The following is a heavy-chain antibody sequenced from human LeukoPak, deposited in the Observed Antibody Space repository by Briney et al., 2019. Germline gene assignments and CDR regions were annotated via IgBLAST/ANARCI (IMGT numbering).Heavy chain of an antibody. CDR1: GYSISSGYY. Sequence: SETLSLTCTVSGYSISSGYYWGWIRQPPGKGLEWIGSIYHSGSTYYNPSLSSRVTISVATSKNQCSLKLRSVTAADTAVYYCASDRREMVDYWGQGTLVTVSS. D-gene: IGHD5-24*01. J-gene: IGHJ4*02. CDR2: IYHSGST. V-gene: IGHV4-38-2*02. CDR3: ASDRREMVDY.